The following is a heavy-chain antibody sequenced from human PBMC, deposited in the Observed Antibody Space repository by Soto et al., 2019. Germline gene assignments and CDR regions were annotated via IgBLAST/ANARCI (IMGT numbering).Heavy chain of an antibody. CDR2: ISSSSSYI. V-gene: IGHV3-21*01. D-gene: IGHD5-18*01. Sequence: NPGGSLRLSCAASGFTFSSYSMNWVRQAPGKGLEWVSSISSSSSYIYYADSVKGRFTISRDNAKNSLYLQMNSPRAEDTAVYYCASLQGPRRGYSYGRGYWGQGTLVTVSS. CDR3: ASLQGPRRGYSYGRGY. CDR1: GFTFSSYS. J-gene: IGHJ4*02.